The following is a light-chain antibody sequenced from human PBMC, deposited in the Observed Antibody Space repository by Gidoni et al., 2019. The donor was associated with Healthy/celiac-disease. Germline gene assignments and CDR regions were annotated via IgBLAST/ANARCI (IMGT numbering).Light chain of an antibody. Sequence: DIQMTQSPSSLSASVGDRVSITCRASQGIRSYLNWYQQKPGKAPKLLIYAASSLQSGVPSRFSGSGSGTDFTLTISSLQPEDFATYYCQQTYSTPYTFGQGTKLEIK. V-gene: IGKV1-39*01. CDR2: AAS. CDR1: QGIRSY. J-gene: IGKJ2*01. CDR3: QQTYSTPYT.